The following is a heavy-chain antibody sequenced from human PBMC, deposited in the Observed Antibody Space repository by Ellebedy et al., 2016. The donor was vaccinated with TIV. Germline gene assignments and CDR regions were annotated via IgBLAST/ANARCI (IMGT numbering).Heavy chain of an antibody. D-gene: IGHD1-26*01. CDR3: ARLRVGASMPTDY. CDR2: IYYSGET. V-gene: IGHV4-31*03. Sequence: LRLSCTVSGDSISRGGYYWGWIRQHPGKGLEWIGSIYYSGETFYTPSFKSRATVSSEKSMNRFSLRLTSVTAADTAVYYCARLRVGASMPTDYWGPGTLVTVTS. J-gene: IGHJ4*01. CDR1: GDSISRGGYY.